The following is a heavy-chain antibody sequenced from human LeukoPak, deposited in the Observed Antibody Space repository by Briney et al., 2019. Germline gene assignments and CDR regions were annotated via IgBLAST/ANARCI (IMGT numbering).Heavy chain of an antibody. Sequence: PSETLSLICTVSGGSISSYYWSWIRQPPGKGLEWIGYIYYSGSTNYNPSLKSRVTISVDTSKNQFSLKLSSVTAADTAVYYCARASGLDFWSGFRFDPWGQGTLVTVSS. D-gene: IGHD3-3*01. J-gene: IGHJ5*02. CDR1: GGSISSYY. V-gene: IGHV4-59*01. CDR2: IYYSGST. CDR3: ARASGLDFWSGFRFDP.